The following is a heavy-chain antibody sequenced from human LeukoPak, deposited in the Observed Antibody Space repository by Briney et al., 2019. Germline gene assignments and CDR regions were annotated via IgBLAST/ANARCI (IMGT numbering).Heavy chain of an antibody. CDR3: ARKNGLDY. CDR2: ISSSSSYI. CDR1: GFTFSSYT. Sequence: GGSLRLSCAASGFTFSSYTMNWVRQAPGRGLEWVSSISSSSSYIYYVDSVKGRFTISRDNAKKSLYLQMNSLRAEDTAVYYCARKNGLDYWGQGTLVTVSS. V-gene: IGHV3-21*01. J-gene: IGHJ4*02.